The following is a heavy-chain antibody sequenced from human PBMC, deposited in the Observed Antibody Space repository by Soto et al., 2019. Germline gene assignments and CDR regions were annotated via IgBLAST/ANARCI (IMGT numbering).Heavy chain of an antibody. V-gene: IGHV1-18*01. D-gene: IGHD2-2*01. Sequence: ASVKVSCKASGYTFTTYGISWVRHAPGQRLEWMGWISAYNGNTNYAQKLQGRVTMTTDTSTSTAYMELRSLRSDDTAVYYCARDYELGYCSSTSCYSPDFDYWXQGTLVTVSS. J-gene: IGHJ4*02. CDR1: GYTFTTYG. CDR3: ARDYELGYCSSTSCYSPDFDY. CDR2: ISAYNGNT.